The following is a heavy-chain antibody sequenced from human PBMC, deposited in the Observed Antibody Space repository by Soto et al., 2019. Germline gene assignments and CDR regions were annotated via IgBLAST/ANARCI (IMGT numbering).Heavy chain of an antibody. V-gene: IGHV4-34*01. Sequence: SETLSLTCAVYGGSFSGYYWSWIRQPPGKGLEWIGEINHSGSTNYNPSLKSRVTISVDTSKNQFSLKLSSVTAADTAVYYCARAISIAAAGTKNFDYWGQGTLVTVSS. J-gene: IGHJ4*02. D-gene: IGHD6-13*01. CDR1: GGSFSGYY. CDR2: INHSGST. CDR3: ARAISIAAAGTKNFDY.